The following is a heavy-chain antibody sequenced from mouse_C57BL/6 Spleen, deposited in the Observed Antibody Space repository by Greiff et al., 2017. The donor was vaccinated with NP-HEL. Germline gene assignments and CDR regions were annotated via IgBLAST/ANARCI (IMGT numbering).Heavy chain of an antibody. CDR2: FKPNNGGS. CDR3: ARHGSSYWYFDV. J-gene: IGHJ1*03. D-gene: IGHD1-1*01. V-gene: IGHV1-22*01. CDR1: GYTFTDYN. Sequence: DVKLQESGPELVKPGASVKMSCTASGYTFTDYNMHRLKQRHGKSLVWIGYFKPNNGGSSYNQKCKGKATLTVNKSSSTAYMELRSLTSEDSAVDYCARHGSSYWYFDVWGTGTTVTVSS.